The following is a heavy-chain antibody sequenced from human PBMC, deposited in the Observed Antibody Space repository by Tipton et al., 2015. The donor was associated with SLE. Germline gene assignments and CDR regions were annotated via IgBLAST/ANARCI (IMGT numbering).Heavy chain of an antibody. CDR1: NGSISGYY. CDR3: ARRGISGRGYYFDY. D-gene: IGHD1-26*01. J-gene: IGHJ4*02. CDR2: SNHSGTT. V-gene: IGHV4-34*01. Sequence: TLSLTCTVYNGSISGYYWSWIRQSPEKGLEWIGESNHSGTTNSNPSLKSRVTISVDTSQNQFSLKLSSVTAADTAVYYCARRGISGRGYYFDYWGQGPLVTVSS.